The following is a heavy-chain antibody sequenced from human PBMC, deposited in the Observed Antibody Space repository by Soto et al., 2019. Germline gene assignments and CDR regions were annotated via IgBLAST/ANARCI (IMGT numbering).Heavy chain of an antibody. D-gene: IGHD2-15*01. V-gene: IGHV3-11*06. CDR3: ARYCSGGSCYDY. J-gene: IGHJ4*02. Sequence: GGSLRLSCAASGFTFSDYYMSWIRQAPGKGLEWVSYISSSSSYTNYADSVKGRFTISRDNAENSLYLQMNSLRAEDTAVYYCARYCSGGSCYDYWGQGTLVTVSS. CDR1: GFTFSDYY. CDR2: ISSSSSYT.